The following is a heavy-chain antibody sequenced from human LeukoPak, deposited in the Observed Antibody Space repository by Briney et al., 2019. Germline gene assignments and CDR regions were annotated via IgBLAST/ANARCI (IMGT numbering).Heavy chain of an antibody. J-gene: IGHJ4*02. CDR2: IDWDDDK. D-gene: IGHD3-22*01. CDR1: GFSLSTSGMR. CDR3: ARIPADSSGYSPFDY. Sequence: SGPALVHPTPTLTLTCTFSGFSLSTSGMRVSWIRQPPEKALEWRALIDWDDDKFYSTSLKTRLTISKDTSKNQVVLTMTNMDPVDTATYYCARIPADSSGYSPFDYWGQGTLVTVSS. V-gene: IGHV2-70*04.